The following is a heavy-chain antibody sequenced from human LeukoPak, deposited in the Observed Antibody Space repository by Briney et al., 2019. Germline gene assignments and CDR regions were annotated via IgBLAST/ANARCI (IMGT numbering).Heavy chain of an antibody. V-gene: IGHV4-59*01. Sequence: PSETLSLTCAVYGGSFSGYYWSWIRQPPGKGLEWIGYIYYSGSTNYNPSLKSRVTISVDTSKNQFSLKLSSVTAADTAVYYCARGYSYGRYYFDYWGQGTLVTVSS. CDR1: GGSFSGYY. D-gene: IGHD5-18*01. CDR2: IYYSGST. J-gene: IGHJ4*02. CDR3: ARGYSYGRYYFDY.